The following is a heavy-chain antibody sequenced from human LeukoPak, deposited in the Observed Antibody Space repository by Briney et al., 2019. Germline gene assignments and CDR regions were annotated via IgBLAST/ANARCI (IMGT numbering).Heavy chain of an antibody. J-gene: IGHJ4*02. CDR1: GFTFSSYS. CDR2: ISSSSSTI. CDR3: ARAQPFTIFGVVIQYYFDY. D-gene: IGHD3-3*01. V-gene: IGHV3-48*04. Sequence: GGSLRLSCAASGFTFSSYSMNWVRQAPGKGLEWVSYISSSSSTIYYADSVKGRFTISRDNAKNSLYLQMNSLRAEDTAVYYCARAQPFTIFGVVIQYYFDYWGQGTLVTVSS.